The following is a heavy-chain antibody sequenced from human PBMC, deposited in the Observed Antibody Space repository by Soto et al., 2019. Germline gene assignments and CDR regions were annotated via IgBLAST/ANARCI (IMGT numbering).Heavy chain of an antibody. V-gene: IGHV3-23*01. J-gene: IGHJ4*02. CDR2: ISGSGGNT. CDR1: GFTFSSYA. Sequence: EVQRLESGGGLVQPGGSLRLSCAASGFTFSSYAMSWVRQAPGKGLEWVSAISGSGGNTYYADSVKGRFTISRDNFKNTLFLQMNSLRAEDTAVYYCAKEYSSSWSGYFDYWGQGTLVTVSS. D-gene: IGHD6-13*01. CDR3: AKEYSSSWSGYFDY.